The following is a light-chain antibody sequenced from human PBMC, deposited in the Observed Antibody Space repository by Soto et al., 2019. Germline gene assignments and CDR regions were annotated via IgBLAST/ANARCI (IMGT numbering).Light chain of an antibody. V-gene: IGKV3-20*01. Sequence: EIVLTQSPGTLSLSPGERATLSCRASQSVSSRYLAWYQHKPGQAPRRLIYDAAYRAPGIPDMFSGSGSGTYFTLTISRLEPEDFAVYYCQHYGSSYTFGPGTKVDIK. J-gene: IGKJ3*01. CDR3: QHYGSSYT. CDR1: QSVSSRY. CDR2: DAA.